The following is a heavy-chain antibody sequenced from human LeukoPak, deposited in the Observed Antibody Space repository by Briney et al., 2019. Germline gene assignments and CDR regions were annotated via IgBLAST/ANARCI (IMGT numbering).Heavy chain of an antibody. Sequence: GGSLRLSCAASGFTVSSNYMSWVRQVPGKGLVWVSHINSDGSSTSYADSVKGRFTIPRDNAKNTLYLQMNSLRAEDTAVYYCARDPPYGDYDYWAQGALVTVSS. CDR1: GFTVSSNY. V-gene: IGHV3-74*01. CDR2: INSDGSST. CDR3: ARDPPYGDYDY. D-gene: IGHD4-17*01. J-gene: IGHJ4*02.